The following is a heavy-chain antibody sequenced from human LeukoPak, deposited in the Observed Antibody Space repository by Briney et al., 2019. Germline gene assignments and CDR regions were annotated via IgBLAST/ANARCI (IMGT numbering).Heavy chain of an antibody. V-gene: IGHV1-69*04. Sequence: SVKVSCKASGGTFSSYAISWVRQAPGQGLVWMGRIIPILGIANYTQKFQGRITMTRDTSTSTVYMELSSLRSEDTAVYYCARVPYYYYSSGFDYWGQGTLVTVSS. CDR2: IIPILGIA. CDR1: GGTFSSYA. D-gene: IGHD3-22*01. CDR3: ARVPYYYYSSGFDY. J-gene: IGHJ4*02.